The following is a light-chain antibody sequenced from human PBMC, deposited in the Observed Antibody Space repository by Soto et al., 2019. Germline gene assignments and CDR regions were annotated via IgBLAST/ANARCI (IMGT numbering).Light chain of an antibody. Sequence: DIQMTQSPSTLSASVGDRVTITCRASQSISSWLAWYQQKPGKAPKLLIYDASSLESGVPSRFSGSGSGKDFPLTISSLQPDDFATYYCKQYNSYWTFGKGTKVDIK. CDR3: KQYNSYWT. CDR1: QSISSW. V-gene: IGKV1-5*01. J-gene: IGKJ1*01. CDR2: DAS.